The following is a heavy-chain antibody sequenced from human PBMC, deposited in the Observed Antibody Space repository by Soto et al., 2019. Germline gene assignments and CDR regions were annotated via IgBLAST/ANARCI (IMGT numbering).Heavy chain of an antibody. Sequence: VKVSCKASGYTFTSYDINWVRQATGQGPEWMGWMNPNSGNTGYAQKFQGRVTMTRNTSISTAYMELSSLRSEDTAVYYCARASWAAAGTDYWGQGTLVTVSS. CDR3: ARASWAAAGTDY. V-gene: IGHV1-8*01. CDR1: GYTFTSYD. D-gene: IGHD6-13*01. J-gene: IGHJ4*02. CDR2: MNPNSGNT.